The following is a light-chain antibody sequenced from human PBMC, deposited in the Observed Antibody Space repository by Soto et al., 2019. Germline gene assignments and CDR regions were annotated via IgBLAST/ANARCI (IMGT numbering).Light chain of an antibody. CDR3: HQYNNWPLT. CDR2: GAS. V-gene: IGKV3-15*01. Sequence: EIVMTQSPATLSVSPGERATLSCRASQSVSGNLAWYQQKPGQAPRLLIYGASTRATGIPARFSGSGYGTEFTLTISSLQSEDFAVYYCHQYNNWPLTFGQGTKVEIK. J-gene: IGKJ1*01. CDR1: QSVSGN.